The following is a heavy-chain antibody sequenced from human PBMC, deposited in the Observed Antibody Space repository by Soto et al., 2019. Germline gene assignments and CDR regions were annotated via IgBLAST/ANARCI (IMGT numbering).Heavy chain of an antibody. CDR1: GFTFSSYG. Sequence: GGSLRLSCAASGFTFSSYGMHWVRQAPGKGLEWVAVIWYDGSNKYYADSVKDRFTISRDNSKNTLYLQMNSLRAEDTAVYYCARGELGYCSGGSCYGLYYYYGMDVWGQGTTVTVSS. D-gene: IGHD2-15*01. CDR3: ARGELGYCSGGSCYGLYYYYGMDV. CDR2: IWYDGSNK. V-gene: IGHV3-33*01. J-gene: IGHJ6*02.